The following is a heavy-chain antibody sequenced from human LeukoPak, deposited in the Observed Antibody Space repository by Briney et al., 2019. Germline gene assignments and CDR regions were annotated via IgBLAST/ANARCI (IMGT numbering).Heavy chain of an antibody. V-gene: IGHV4-4*08. CDR2: IYTSGST. CDR3: ARESPDGDYGYYYYMDV. D-gene: IGHD4-17*01. CDR1: GGSISSYY. J-gene: IGHJ6*03. Sequence: SETLSLTCTVSGGSISSYYWSWIRQPPGKGLEWIGRIYTSGSTNYNPSLKSRVTISVDTSKNHFSLKLSSVTAADTAVYYCARESPDGDYGYYYYMDVWGKGTTVTISS.